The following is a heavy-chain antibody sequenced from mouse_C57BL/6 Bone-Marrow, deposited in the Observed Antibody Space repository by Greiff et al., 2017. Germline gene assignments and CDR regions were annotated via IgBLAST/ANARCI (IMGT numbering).Heavy chain of an antibody. CDR1: GFNIKDYY. CDR3: ARVWASDNYDYDAMDY. V-gene: IGHV14-2*01. J-gene: IGHJ4*01. Sequence: FQLQQSGAELVKPGASVKLSCTASGFNIKDYYMPWVQQRPEQGLEWIGKIDPEAGETKYAPKFQGKATITADTSSNTAYQQLSSLTSEDTAVYYCARVWASDNYDYDAMDYWGQGTSVTVSS. D-gene: IGHD1-3*01. CDR2: IDPEAGET.